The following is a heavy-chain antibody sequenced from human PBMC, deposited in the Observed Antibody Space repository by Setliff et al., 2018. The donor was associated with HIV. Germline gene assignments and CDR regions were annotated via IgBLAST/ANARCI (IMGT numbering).Heavy chain of an antibody. CDR1: GGSFSAYY. CDR2: ISHTGST. D-gene: IGHD2-2*02. J-gene: IGHJ4*02. CDR3: ARDKRYRFPFDS. Sequence: SETLSLTCAVCGGSFSAYYWGWIRQSPEMGLEWIAEISHTGSTKYNPSLGSRVTISLATSKNQFSLSLRSLSAADTAVYYCARDKRYRFPFDSWGQGTLVTVS. V-gene: IGHV4-34*01.